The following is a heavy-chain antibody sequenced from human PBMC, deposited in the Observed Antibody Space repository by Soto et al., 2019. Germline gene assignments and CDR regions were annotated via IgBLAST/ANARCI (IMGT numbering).Heavy chain of an antibody. CDR1: GGTFSSYA. V-gene: IGHV1-69*06. D-gene: IGHD2-2*01. Sequence: ASVKVSCKASGGTFSSYAISWVRQAPGQGLEWMGGIIPIFGTANYAQKFQGRVTITADKSTSTAYMELSSLRSEDTAVYYCARDRLPVVVPAANYYYYGMDVWGQGTTVTVSS. CDR3: ARDRLPVVVPAANYYYYGMDV. CDR2: IIPIFGTA. J-gene: IGHJ6*02.